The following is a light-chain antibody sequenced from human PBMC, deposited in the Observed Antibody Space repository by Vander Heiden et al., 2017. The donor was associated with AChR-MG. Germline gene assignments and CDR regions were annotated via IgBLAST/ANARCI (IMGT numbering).Light chain of an antibody. V-gene: IGLV1-40*01. Sequence: QSVLTQPPSVSGAPGQRVTIYCTGSRSNMGAGFDVHWYQQRPGTAPKLIIYGNANRPPGVTDRFSASKSGTSASLAITGLQAEDEADYYCQSYDSRFYVFGTGTKVSVL. CDR2: GNA. J-gene: IGLJ1*01. CDR3: QSYDSRFYV. CDR1: RSNMGAGFD.